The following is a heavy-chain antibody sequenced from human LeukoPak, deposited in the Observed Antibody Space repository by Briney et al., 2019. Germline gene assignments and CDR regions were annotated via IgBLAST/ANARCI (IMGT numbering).Heavy chain of an antibody. CDR2: IYSGGST. Sequence: GGSLRLSCAASGFTVSSNYMSWVRQAPGKGLEWVSVIYSGGSTYYEDSVKGGFIICSNNSKNTLYLQMNSVRAEDTGVYYCAGLPMITFGGVNWGQGTLVTVSS. CDR1: GFTVSSNY. CDR3: AGLPMITFGGVN. V-gene: IGHV3-53*01. J-gene: IGHJ4*02. D-gene: IGHD3-16*01.